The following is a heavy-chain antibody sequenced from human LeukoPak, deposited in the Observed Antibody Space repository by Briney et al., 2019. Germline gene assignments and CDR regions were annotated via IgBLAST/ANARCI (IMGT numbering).Heavy chain of an antibody. CDR1: GVSIFSSY. Sequence: PPETLSLTCTVSGVSIFSSYWNWVRQPPGKGLEWIGYVHYSGSTNYNPSLKSRATISVDTSKSQFSLKLSSATAADTAVYYCATGRSIRYFDYWGQGTLLTVSS. V-gene: IGHV4-59*12. CDR3: ATGRSIRYFDY. CDR2: VHYSGST. D-gene: IGHD3-9*01. J-gene: IGHJ4*02.